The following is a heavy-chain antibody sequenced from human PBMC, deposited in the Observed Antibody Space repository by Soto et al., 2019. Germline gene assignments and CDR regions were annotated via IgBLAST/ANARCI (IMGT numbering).Heavy chain of an antibody. V-gene: IGHV4-61*08. CDR3: ARLSDVDTAMFS. Sequence: TSETLSLTCTVSGGSISSGGYYWSWIRQPPGKGLEWIGYIYYSGSTNYNPSLKSRVTISVDTSKNQFSLKLSSVTAADTAVYYCARLSDVDTAMFSWGQGTLVTVSS. D-gene: IGHD5-18*01. J-gene: IGHJ4*02. CDR2: IYYSGST. CDR1: GGSISSGGYY.